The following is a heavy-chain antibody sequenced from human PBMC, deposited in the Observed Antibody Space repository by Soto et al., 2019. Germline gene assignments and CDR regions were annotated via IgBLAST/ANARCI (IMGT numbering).Heavy chain of an antibody. CDR2: INPSGGST. J-gene: IGHJ6*02. D-gene: IGHD2-2*01. CDR1: GYTFTSYY. CDR3: AREDCSSTSCYLGLFAYYYYGMDV. V-gene: IGHV1-46*01. Sequence: QVQLVQSGAEVKKPGASVKVSCKASGYTFTSYYMHWVRQAPGQGLEWMGIINPSGGSTSYAQKFQGRVTMDRDTSTSEVYMELSSLRSEDMAVYYCAREDCSSTSCYLGLFAYYYYGMDVWGQGTTVTVSS.